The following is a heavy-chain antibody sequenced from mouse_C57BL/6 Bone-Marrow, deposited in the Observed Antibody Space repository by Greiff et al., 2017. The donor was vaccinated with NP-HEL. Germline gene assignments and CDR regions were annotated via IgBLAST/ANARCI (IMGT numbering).Heavy chain of an antibody. J-gene: IGHJ1*03. D-gene: IGHD1-1*01. CDR1: GYTFTSYW. CDR2: IYPGSGST. CDR3: ARRVYYGSTYGGYFDV. V-gene: IGHV1-55*01. Sequence: VQLQQPGAELVKPGASVKMSCKASGYTFTSYWITWVKQRPGQGLEWIGDIYPGSGSTNYNEKFKSKATLTVDTSSSTAYMQLSSLTSEDSAVYYCARRVYYGSTYGGYFDVWGTGTTVTVSS.